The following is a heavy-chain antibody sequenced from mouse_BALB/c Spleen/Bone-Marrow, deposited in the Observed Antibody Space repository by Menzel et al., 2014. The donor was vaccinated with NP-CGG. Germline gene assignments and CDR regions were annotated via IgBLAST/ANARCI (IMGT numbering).Heavy chain of an antibody. CDR3: ARNYDYDGVYYAMDY. V-gene: IGHV1-7*01. CDR2: INPSTGYT. Sequence: QVQLQQSGAELAKPGASVKMSCKASGYNFISYWMHWVKQRPGQGLEWIGYINPSTGYTEYNQKFKDKATLTADKSSSKAYMQLSSLTSEDSAVYYCARNYDYDGVYYAMDYWDQRASITISS. D-gene: IGHD2-4*01. CDR1: GYNFISYW. J-gene: IGHJ4*01.